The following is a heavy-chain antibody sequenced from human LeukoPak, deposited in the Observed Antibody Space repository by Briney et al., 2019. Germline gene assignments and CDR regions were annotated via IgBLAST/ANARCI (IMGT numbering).Heavy chain of an antibody. V-gene: IGHV3-30*04. CDR3: ARGERAAAYFPVDY. Sequence: GGSLRLSCAASGFTFSRNAMHWVRQAPGKGLEWVAVISYDGSNKYYADSVKGRFTISRDNSKNTLYLQMNSLRAEDTAVYYCARGERAAAYFPVDYWGQGTLVTVSS. D-gene: IGHD6-13*01. CDR1: GFTFSRNA. CDR2: ISYDGSNK. J-gene: IGHJ4*02.